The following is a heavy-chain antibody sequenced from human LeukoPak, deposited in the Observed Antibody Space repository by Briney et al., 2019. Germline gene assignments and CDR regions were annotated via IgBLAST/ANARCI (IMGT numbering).Heavy chain of an antibody. CDR3: AKDGRVAAAAYYFDY. D-gene: IGHD6-13*01. CDR2: IANDGRDK. V-gene: IGHV3-30*18. J-gene: IGHJ4*02. Sequence: PGGSLRLSCAASGFTFSSHGMHWVRQAPGEGLEWVAVIANDGRDKKYADSVKGRFTISRDNSKNTLYLQMNGLRAEDTAVYYCAKDGRVAAAAYYFDYWGQGTLATVSS. CDR1: GFTFSSHG.